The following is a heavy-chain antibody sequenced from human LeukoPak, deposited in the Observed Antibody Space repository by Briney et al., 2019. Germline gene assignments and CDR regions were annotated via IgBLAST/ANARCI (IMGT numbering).Heavy chain of an antibody. CDR2: FDPEDGET. D-gene: IGHD4-11*01. CDR1: GYTLTELS. V-gene: IGHV1-24*01. Sequence: ASVKVSCKVSGYTLTELSMHWVRQAPGKGLEWMGGFDPEDGETIYAQKFQGRVTTTEDTSTDTAYMELSSLRSEDTAVYYCATDLQYHFDYWGQGTLVTVSS. CDR3: ATDLQYHFDY. J-gene: IGHJ4*02.